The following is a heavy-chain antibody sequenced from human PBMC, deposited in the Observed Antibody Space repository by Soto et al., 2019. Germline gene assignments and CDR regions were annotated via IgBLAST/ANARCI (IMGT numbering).Heavy chain of an antibody. V-gene: IGHV3-30-3*01. J-gene: IGHJ4*02. Sequence: GGSLRLSCAASGFTFSSYAMHWVRQAPGKGLEWVAVISYDGSNKYYADSVKGRFTISRDNSKSTLYLQMNSLRAEDTAVYYCARDRQWLGYYYFDYWGQGTLVTVSS. CDR3: ARDRQWLGYYYFDY. CDR1: GFTFSSYA. D-gene: IGHD6-19*01. CDR2: ISYDGSNK.